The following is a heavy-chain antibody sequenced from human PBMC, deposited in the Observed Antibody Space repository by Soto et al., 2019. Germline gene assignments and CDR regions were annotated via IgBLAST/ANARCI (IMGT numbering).Heavy chain of an antibody. Sequence: QVTLKESGPVLVKPTETITLTCTVSGFSLSNARMGVSWIRQPPGKALEWLAHIFSNDEKSYSTSLKSRLTISKDTSKSQVALTMTNMETVDTATYYCARVGGIAVAGTWYFDLWGRGTLVTVSA. CDR1: GFSLSNARMG. CDR3: ARVGGIAVAGTWYFDL. D-gene: IGHD6-19*01. V-gene: IGHV2-26*01. J-gene: IGHJ2*01. CDR2: IFSNDEK.